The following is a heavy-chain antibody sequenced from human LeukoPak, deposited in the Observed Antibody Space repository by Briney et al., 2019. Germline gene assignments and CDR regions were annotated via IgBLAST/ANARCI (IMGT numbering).Heavy chain of an antibody. J-gene: IGHJ4*02. CDR1: GFTFSSYA. V-gene: IGHV3-23*01. Sequence: GGSLRLSCAASGFTFSSYAMSWVRQAPGKGLEWVSAISGSGGSTYYADSVKGRFTISRDNSKNTLYLQMNSLRAEDTAVYYCAKGVGSLRTDEYYFDYWGQGTLVTVPS. CDR3: AKGVGSLRTDEYYFDY. CDR2: ISGSGGST. D-gene: IGHD2-15*01.